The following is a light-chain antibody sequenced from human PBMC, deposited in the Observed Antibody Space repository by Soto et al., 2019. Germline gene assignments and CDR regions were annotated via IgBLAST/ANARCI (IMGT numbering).Light chain of an antibody. V-gene: IGKV1-5*03. CDR1: QNIKSR. CDR3: QGYDGHCT. Sequence: DIPMTQSPSTLSASVGDRVSITSRTSQNIKSRLAWYQQKPGKAPKLLIYMASSLQSGVPSRFSGSGSGTEFTLTINSLQPDDFATYFCQGYDGHCTFGQGTKLEMK. CDR2: MAS. J-gene: IGKJ2*02.